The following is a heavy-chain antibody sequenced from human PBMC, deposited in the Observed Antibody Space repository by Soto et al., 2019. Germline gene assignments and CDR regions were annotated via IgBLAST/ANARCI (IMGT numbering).Heavy chain of an antibody. Sequence: GGSLRLSCAASGFTFSSYAMSWVRQAPGKGLEWVSAISGSGGSTYYADSVKGRFTISRDNSKNTLYPQMNSLRAEDTAVYYCANGIQLWFQDYWGQGTLVTVSS. J-gene: IGHJ4*02. CDR1: GFTFSSYA. CDR2: ISGSGGST. V-gene: IGHV3-23*01. CDR3: ANGIQLWFQDY. D-gene: IGHD5-18*01.